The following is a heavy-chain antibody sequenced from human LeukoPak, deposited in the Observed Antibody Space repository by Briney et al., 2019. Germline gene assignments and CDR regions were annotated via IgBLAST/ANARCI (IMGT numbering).Heavy chain of an antibody. Sequence: GGSLRLSCAASGFTVSSNYMSWVRQAPGKGLEWASVIYSGGSTYYADSVKGRFTISRDNSKNTLYLQMNSLRAEDTAVYYCASPIHQPPDYAFDIWGQGTMVTVSS. J-gene: IGHJ3*02. CDR1: GFTVSSNY. CDR2: IYSGGST. CDR3: ASPIHQPPDYAFDI. D-gene: IGHD5-18*01. V-gene: IGHV3-66*01.